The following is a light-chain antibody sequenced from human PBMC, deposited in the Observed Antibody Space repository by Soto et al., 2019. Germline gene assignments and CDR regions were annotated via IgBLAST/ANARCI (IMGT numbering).Light chain of an antibody. Sequence: AIGMTQSPSSFSLSTGDRVTISCRASQGFSSHLAWYQVQPGNAPRLLIYTASYLEIGVTSRFSGCGSGTDFTLTSISLQSGDFAFCYWRRYCTYPLTFGSGTKVEIK. CDR3: RRYCTYPLT. CDR1: QGFSSH. J-gene: IGKJ4*01. CDR2: TAS. V-gene: IGKV1-8*01.